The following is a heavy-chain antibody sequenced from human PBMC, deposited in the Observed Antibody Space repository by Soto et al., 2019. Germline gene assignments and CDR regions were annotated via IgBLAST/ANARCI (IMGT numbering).Heavy chain of an antibody. J-gene: IGHJ4*02. D-gene: IGHD3-9*01. V-gene: IGHV4-39*01. CDR2: IYYSGST. CDR1: GGSISSSSYY. CDR3: ARRPGNYDILTGYYFSYFDY. Sequence: SETLSLTCTVSGGSISSSSYYWGWIRQPPGKGLEWIGSIYYSGSTYYNPSLKSRVTISVDTSENQFSLKLSSVTAADTAVYYCARRPGNYDILTGYYFSYFDYWGQGTLVTVSS.